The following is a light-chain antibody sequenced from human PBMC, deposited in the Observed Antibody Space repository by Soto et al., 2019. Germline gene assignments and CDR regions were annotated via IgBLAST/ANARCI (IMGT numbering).Light chain of an antibody. CDR2: DVT. CDR1: SSDIGFYNY. CDR3: SSNTRSSTLI. V-gene: IGLV2-14*01. Sequence: QSALTQPASVSGSPGQSITISCSGTSSDIGFYNYVSWYQQHPGKAPKHMIFDVTNRPSGVSNRFSASKSGNTASLTISGLQAEDEADYFCSSNTRSSTLIFGTGTKVTVL. J-gene: IGLJ1*01.